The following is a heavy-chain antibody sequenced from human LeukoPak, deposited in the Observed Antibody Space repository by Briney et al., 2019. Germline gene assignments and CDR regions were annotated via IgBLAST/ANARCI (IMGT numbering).Heavy chain of an antibody. Sequence: GGSLRLSCAASGFTFSSYWMSWVRQAPGKGLEWVANIKQDGSEKYYVDSVKGRFTISRDNAKNSLYLQMNSLRAEDTAVYYCAREGGVVPAVNAFDIWGQGTMVTVSS. D-gene: IGHD2-2*01. CDR1: GFTFSSYW. CDR3: AREGGVVPAVNAFDI. V-gene: IGHV3-7*01. CDR2: IKQDGSEK. J-gene: IGHJ3*02.